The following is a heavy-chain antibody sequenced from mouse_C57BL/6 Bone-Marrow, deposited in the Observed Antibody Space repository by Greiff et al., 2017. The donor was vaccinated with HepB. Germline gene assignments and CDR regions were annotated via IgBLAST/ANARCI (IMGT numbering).Heavy chain of an antibody. CDR1: GYAFSSSW. CDR3: AREDSTGTGDY. V-gene: IGHV1-82*01. D-gene: IGHD4-1*02. J-gene: IGHJ2*01. CDR2: IYPGDGDT. Sequence: QVQLQQSGPELVKPGASVKISCKASGYAFSSSWMNWVKQRPGKGLEWIGRIYPGDGDTNYNGKFKGKATLTADKSSSTAYMQLSSLTSEDSAVYFCAREDSTGTGDYWGQGTTLTVSS.